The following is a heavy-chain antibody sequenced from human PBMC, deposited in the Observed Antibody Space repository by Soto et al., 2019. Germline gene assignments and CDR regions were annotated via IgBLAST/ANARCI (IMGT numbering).Heavy chain of an antibody. J-gene: IGHJ6*03. CDR1: GGSISSYY. V-gene: IGHV4-59*01. D-gene: IGHD3-3*01. Sequence: PSETLSLTCTVSGGSISSYYWSWIRQPPGKGLEWIGYIYYSGSTDYNPSLKSRVTISVDTSKNQFSLKLSSVTAADTAVYYCARGGYYDFWSGGPIGYYYYYYMDVWGKGTTVTVSS. CDR3: ARGGYYDFWSGGPIGYYYYYYMDV. CDR2: IYYSGST.